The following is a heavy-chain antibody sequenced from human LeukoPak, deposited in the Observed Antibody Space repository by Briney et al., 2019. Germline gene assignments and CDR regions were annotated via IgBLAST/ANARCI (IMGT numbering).Heavy chain of an antibody. CDR3: ARVGGGYGDSLIN. V-gene: IGHV1-69*04. Sequence: SVKVSCKASGGTFSSYAISWVRQAPGQGLEWMGRIIPILGIANYAQKFQGRVTITADRSTSTAYMELSSLRSEDTAVYYCARVGGGYGDSLINWGQGTLVTVSS. D-gene: IGHD4-17*01. J-gene: IGHJ4*02. CDR2: IIPILGIA. CDR1: GGTFSSYA.